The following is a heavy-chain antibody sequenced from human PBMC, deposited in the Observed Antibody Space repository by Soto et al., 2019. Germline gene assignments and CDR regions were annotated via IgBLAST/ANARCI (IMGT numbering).Heavy chain of an antibody. D-gene: IGHD3-22*01. CDR1: GFTFSSYA. CDR2: ISYDGSNK. V-gene: IGHV3-30-3*01. CDR3: ASEVYDSSGYRHDAFDI. J-gene: IGHJ3*02. Sequence: GGSLRLSCAASGFTFSSYAMHWVRQAPGKGLEWVAVISYDGSNKYYADSVKGRFTISRDNSKNTLYLQMNSLRAEDTAVYYCASEVYDSSGYRHDAFDIWGQGTMVTVSS.